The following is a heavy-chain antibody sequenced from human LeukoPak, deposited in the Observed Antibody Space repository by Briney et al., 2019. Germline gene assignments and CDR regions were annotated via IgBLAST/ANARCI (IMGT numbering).Heavy chain of an antibody. V-gene: IGHV1-69*06. J-gene: IGHJ6*03. CDR3: ARIVPAAIGHYYYYMDV. CDR2: IIPIFGTA. Sequence: SVKVSCKASGGTFSSYAISWVRQAPGQGLEWMGGIIPIFGTANYAQKFQGRVTITADKSTSTAYMELSSLRSEDTAVYYCARIVPAAIGHYYYYMDVWGKGTAVTVSS. CDR1: GGTFSSYA. D-gene: IGHD2-2*02.